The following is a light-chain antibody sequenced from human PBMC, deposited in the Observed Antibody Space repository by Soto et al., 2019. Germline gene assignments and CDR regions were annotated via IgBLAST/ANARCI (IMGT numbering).Light chain of an antibody. V-gene: IGKV3-20*01. J-gene: IGKJ2*01. CDR1: QSVSSSY. Sequence: EIVLTQSPGTLSFSPGERATLSCRASQSVSSSYLAWYQHKPGQAPRLLIYGASSRATGIPDRFSGSGSGTDFTLTISRLEPEDCAVYYCQQYGSSPHTCGQGTKLEIK. CDR3: QQYGSSPHT. CDR2: GAS.